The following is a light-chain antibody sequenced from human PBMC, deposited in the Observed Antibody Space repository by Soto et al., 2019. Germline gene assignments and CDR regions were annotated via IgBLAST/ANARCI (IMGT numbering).Light chain of an antibody. Sequence: EIVMTQSPATLSVSPGERATLSCRASQSDSSNLAWYQQKPGQAPRLLIYGASIRATGIPARFSGSGSGTEFTLTISSLQSEDFAVYYCQHYNNWPPWTFGQGTKVDIK. CDR3: QHYNNWPPWT. CDR1: QSDSSN. J-gene: IGKJ1*01. CDR2: GAS. V-gene: IGKV3-15*01.